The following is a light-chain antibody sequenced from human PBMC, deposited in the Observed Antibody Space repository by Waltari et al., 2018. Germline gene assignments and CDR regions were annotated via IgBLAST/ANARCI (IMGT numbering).Light chain of an antibody. CDR3: MQATQWPRT. V-gene: IGKV2-30*01. J-gene: IGKJ1*01. CDR1: QSLVYSDGNTY. CDR2: KVS. Sequence: DVVLTQSPLSLPVIVGQPASISCRSSQSLVYSDGNTYLSWFQQRPGQSPRRLIYKVSNRDSGVPDRFSGGGSGTDFTLKISRVEAEDVGVYYCMQATQWPRTFGQGTKEEIK.